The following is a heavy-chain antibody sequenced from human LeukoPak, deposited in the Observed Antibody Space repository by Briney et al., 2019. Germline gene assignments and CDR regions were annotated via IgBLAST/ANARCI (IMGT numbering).Heavy chain of an antibody. CDR1: DGSISSGGYY. J-gene: IGHJ5*02. CDR2: IYYSGST. CDR3: ANYGSGSYRFDP. D-gene: IGHD3-10*01. V-gene: IGHV4-31*03. Sequence: PSETLSLTCTVSDGSISSGGYYWSWTRQHPGKGLEWIGYIYYSGSTYYNPSLKSRVTISVDTSKNQFSLKLSSVTAADTAVYYCANYGSGSYRFDPWGQGTLVTVSS.